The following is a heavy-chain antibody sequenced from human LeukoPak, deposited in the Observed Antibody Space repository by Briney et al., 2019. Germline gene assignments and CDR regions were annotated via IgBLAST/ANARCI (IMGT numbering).Heavy chain of an antibody. D-gene: IGHD1-20*01. CDR3: ARDHNWAFDS. J-gene: IGHJ4*02. V-gene: IGHV3-21*05. Sequence: PGGSLRLSCAASGFTFSDYSMNWVRRAPGRGLEWISYIGLASGFVSYADSVKGRFSISSDTARNSVYLQMNSLRAEDTAVYYCARDHNWAFDSWGQGTPVTVSS. CDR2: IGLASGFV. CDR1: GFTFSDYS.